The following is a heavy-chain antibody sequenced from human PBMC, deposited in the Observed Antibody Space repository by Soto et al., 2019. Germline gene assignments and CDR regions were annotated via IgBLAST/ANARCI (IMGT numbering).Heavy chain of an antibody. J-gene: IGHJ6*02. CDR1: GVSFNNNG. Sequence: QVQLVQSGAEVKKPGSSVKVSCKTSGVSFNNNGIGWVRQAPGHGLEWLGGVSRLFRTSNYARKFQGRISITANASTGTGNMELSSLTSEDTAQYYCARVLYYGSGSYSPYGMDVWGQGTTVTVSS. V-gene: IGHV1-69*01. CDR3: ARVLYYGSGSYSPYGMDV. CDR2: VSRLFRTS. D-gene: IGHD3-10*01.